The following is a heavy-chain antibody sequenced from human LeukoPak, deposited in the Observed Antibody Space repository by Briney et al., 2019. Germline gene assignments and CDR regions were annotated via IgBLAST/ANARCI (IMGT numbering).Heavy chain of an antibody. V-gene: IGHV3-7*01. J-gene: IGHJ4*02. CDR1: GFTFSPYW. Sequence: GGSLRLSCAASGFTFSPYWMSWVRQAPGRGLEWVANIKGDGSAKYYVDSVKGRFTISRDNARNSLYLQMNSLRAEDTAVYYCARELGGGFGAYLDSWGQGTPVTVSS. CDR3: ARELGGGFGAYLDS. CDR2: IKGDGSAK. D-gene: IGHD1-26*01.